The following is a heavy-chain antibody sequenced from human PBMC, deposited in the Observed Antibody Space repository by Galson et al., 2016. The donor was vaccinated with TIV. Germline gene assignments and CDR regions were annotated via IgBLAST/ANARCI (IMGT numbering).Heavy chain of an antibody. CDR2: TYYRSTWYN. CDR3: ARGAPSVFGVIMTLDY. CDR1: GDSVSSTSAA. D-gene: IGHD3-3*01. J-gene: IGHJ4*02. Sequence: CAISGDSVSSTSAAWNWIRRSPSRGLEWLGRTYYRSTWYNDYAASLKRRITINPDTSKNQFSLQLTSVTPEDAAVYYCARGAPSVFGVIMTLDYWGQGTLVTVSS. V-gene: IGHV6-1*01.